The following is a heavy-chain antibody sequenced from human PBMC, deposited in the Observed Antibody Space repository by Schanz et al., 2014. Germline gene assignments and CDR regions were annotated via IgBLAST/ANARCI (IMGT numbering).Heavy chain of an antibody. CDR1: GFIFSNSW. CDR3: ARFLARYQYYGVDV. D-gene: IGHD3-3*01. CDR2: ISSDGFNK. J-gene: IGHJ6*02. Sequence: EVQLVESGGGLVQPGGSLRLSCAASGFIFSNSWMSWVRQAPGKGLEWVAVISSDGFNKFYADSVKGRFSISRDNGETSVYLQINSLRVEDTAVYYCARFLARYQYYGVDVWGQGTTVIVSS. V-gene: IGHV3-7*03.